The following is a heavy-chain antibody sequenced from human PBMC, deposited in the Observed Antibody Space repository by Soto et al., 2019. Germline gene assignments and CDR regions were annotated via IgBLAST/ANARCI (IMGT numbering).Heavy chain of an antibody. V-gene: IGHV1-18*01. CDR2: RGNT. CDR3: ARGADDFSSGYYYEY. CDR1: GYTFSRHG. Sequence: QVQLVQSGAAVKKPGASVTVSCKASGYTFSRHGISWVRQAPGQGLEWIAWRGNTNYAQKFQGRLTLTTNPSTRTAYMELRSLRSDDTAVYYCARGADDFSSGYYYEYWGQGTLVTVSS. D-gene: IGHD3-3*01. J-gene: IGHJ4*02.